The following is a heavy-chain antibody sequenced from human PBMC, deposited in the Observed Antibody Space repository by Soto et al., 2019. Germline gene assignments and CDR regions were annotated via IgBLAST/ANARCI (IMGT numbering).Heavy chain of an antibody. CDR3: ARINWGGAFDI. CDR2: ISGDGGET. V-gene: IGHV3-23*01. CDR1: GFTFSSYA. J-gene: IGHJ3*02. D-gene: IGHD7-27*01. Sequence: GGSLRLSCAASGFTFSSYAMSWVRQAPGKGLEWVSAISGDGGETYYVDSVKGRFTISRDNAKNTLYLQMNSLRAEDTAVYYCARINWGGAFDIWGQGTMVTVSS.